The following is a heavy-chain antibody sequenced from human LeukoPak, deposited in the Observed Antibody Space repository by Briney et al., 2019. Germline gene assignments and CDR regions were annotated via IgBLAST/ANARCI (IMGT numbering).Heavy chain of an antibody. CDR3: ARLSEMFRGPQVIYYFDY. CDR1: GFTFNSYS. Sequence: GGSLRLSCAASGFTFNSYSMNWVRQAPGKGLEWVANIKQDGTEKYYVDSVKGRFTISRDYARNSLYLQLNSLRAEDTAVYYCARLSEMFRGPQVIYYFDYWGQGTLVTVSS. D-gene: IGHD3-10*01. J-gene: IGHJ4*02. CDR2: IKQDGTEK. V-gene: IGHV3-7*01.